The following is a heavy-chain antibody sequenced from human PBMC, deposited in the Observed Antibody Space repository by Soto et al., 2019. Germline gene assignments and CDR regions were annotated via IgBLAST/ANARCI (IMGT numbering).Heavy chain of an antibody. D-gene: IGHD3-22*01. CDR2: TWYDGSNR. V-gene: IGHV3-30*02. Sequence: GGSLRLSCAASGFTFSSYVMHWVRQAPGRGLEWVAITWYDGSNRYYADSVKGRFTISRDNSKNTLYLQMNSLRAEDTAVYYCAVDSSGYYYPSGYWGQGTLVTVSS. CDR3: AVDSSGYYYPSGY. CDR1: GFTFSSYV. J-gene: IGHJ4*02.